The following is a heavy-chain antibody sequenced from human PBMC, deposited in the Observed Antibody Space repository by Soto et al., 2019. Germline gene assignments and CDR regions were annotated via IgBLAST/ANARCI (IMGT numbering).Heavy chain of an antibody. J-gene: IGHJ6*02. V-gene: IGHV1-2*04. CDR3: ARVRYSSGWYFYYGMDV. D-gene: IGHD6-19*01. CDR2: INPNSGGT. CDR1: GYMFTGYY. Sequence: GASVKVSCKASGYMFTGYYMHWVRQAPGQGLEWMGWINPNSGGTNYAQKFQGWVTMTRDTSISTVYMELSRLRSDDTAVYYCARVRYSSGWYFYYGMDVWGQGTTVTVSS.